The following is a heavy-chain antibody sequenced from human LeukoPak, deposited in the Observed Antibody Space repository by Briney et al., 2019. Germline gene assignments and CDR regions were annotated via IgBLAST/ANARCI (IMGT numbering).Heavy chain of an antibody. Sequence: PSQTLSLTCTVSGGSISSGSYYWSWIRQPAGKGLEWIGRIYTSGSTNYNPSLKSRVTISVDTSKNQFSLKLSSVTAADTAVYYCARRVGVALDYWGQGTLVTVSS. D-gene: IGHD2-21*01. V-gene: IGHV4-61*02. J-gene: IGHJ4*02. CDR1: GGSISSGSYY. CDR2: IYTSGST. CDR3: ARRVGVALDY.